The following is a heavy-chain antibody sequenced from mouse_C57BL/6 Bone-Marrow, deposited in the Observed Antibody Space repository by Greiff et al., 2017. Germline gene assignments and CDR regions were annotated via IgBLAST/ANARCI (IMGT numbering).Heavy chain of an antibody. D-gene: IGHD1-1*01. CDR1: GYTFTDYY. V-gene: IGHV1-76*01. CDR3: ARGDYGSSYWYFDV. J-gene: IGHJ1*03. Sequence: VQLQQSGAELVRPGASVKLSCKASGYTFTDYYINWVKQRPGQGLAWIARIYPGSGNTYYNEKFKGKATLTAEKSSSTAYMALSSLTSEDSAVYFCARGDYGSSYWYFDVWGTGTTVTVSS. CDR2: IYPGSGNT.